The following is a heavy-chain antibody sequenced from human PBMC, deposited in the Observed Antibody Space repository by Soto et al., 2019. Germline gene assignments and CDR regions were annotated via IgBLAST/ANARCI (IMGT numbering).Heavy chain of an antibody. V-gene: IGHV5-51*01. CDR2: IYPGDSDT. CDR3: AGGGVRGVITRTRDYYGMDV. Sequence: PGESLKISCKGSGYSFTSYWIGWVRQMPWKGLEWMGIIYPGDSDTRYSPSFQGQVTISADKSISTAYLQWSSLKASDTAMYYCAGGGVRGVITRTRDYYGMDVWGQATTLTVSS. CDR1: GYSFTSYW. D-gene: IGHD3-10*01. J-gene: IGHJ6*02.